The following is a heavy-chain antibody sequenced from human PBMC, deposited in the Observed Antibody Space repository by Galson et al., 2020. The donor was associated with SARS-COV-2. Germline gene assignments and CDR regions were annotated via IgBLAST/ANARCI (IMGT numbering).Heavy chain of an antibody. CDR1: GGSISSYY. D-gene: IGHD3-10*01. J-gene: IGHJ6*02. V-gene: IGHV4-59*01. Sequence: SETLSLTCTVSGGSISSYYWSWIRQPPGKGLEWIGCIYYSGSTNYNPSLKSRVTISVDTSKNQFSLKLSSVTAADTAVYYCAGTMVRGVPGTPHYYYYGMDVWGQGTTVTVSS. CDR2: IYYSGST. CDR3: AGTMVRGVPGTPHYYYYGMDV.